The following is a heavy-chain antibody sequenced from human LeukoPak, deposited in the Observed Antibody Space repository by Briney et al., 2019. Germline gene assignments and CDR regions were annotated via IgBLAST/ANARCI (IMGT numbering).Heavy chain of an antibody. Sequence: ASVKVSCKASGYTFTGYYMHWVRQAPGQGLEWMGRINPNSGGTNYAQKFQGRVTMTRDTSISTAYMELSRLRSDDTAVYYCARGGFLEWLSYYFDYWGQGTLVTVSS. CDR1: GYTFTGYY. D-gene: IGHD3-3*01. CDR2: INPNSGGT. J-gene: IGHJ4*02. CDR3: ARGGFLEWLSYYFDY. V-gene: IGHV1-2*06.